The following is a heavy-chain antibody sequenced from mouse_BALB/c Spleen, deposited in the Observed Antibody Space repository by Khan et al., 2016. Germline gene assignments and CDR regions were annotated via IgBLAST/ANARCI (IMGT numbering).Heavy chain of an antibody. V-gene: IGHV5-6-5*01. CDR3: GRGPYIVDY. CDR1: GFTFSSYA. D-gene: IGHD1-3*01. J-gene: IGHJ2*01. Sequence: EVELVESGGDLVKPGGSLKLSCAASGFTFSSYAMSWVRQTPEKRLDWVASISSGGSTYYPDSVKGRFTIPRDNGRNILYLQMSSVRSEDTAMYYCGRGPYIVDYWGEGTTLTVSS. CDR2: ISSGGST.